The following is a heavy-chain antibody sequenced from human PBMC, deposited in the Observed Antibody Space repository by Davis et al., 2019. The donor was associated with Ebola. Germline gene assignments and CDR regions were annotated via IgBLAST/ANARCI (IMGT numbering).Heavy chain of an antibody. Sequence: GGSLRLSCAASGFTFTSYAMHWVRQAPGQRLEWMGWINAGNGNTKYSQKFQGRVTITRDTSASTAYMELSSLRSEDTAVYYCARGDFDYYYYGMDVWGQGTTVTVSS. J-gene: IGHJ6*02. CDR1: GFTFTSYA. V-gene: IGHV1-3*01. CDR3: ARGDFDYYYYGMDV. CDR2: INAGNGNT.